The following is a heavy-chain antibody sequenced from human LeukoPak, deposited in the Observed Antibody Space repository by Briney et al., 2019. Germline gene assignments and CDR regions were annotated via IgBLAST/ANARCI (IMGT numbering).Heavy chain of an antibody. CDR3: ATMPYYYDSSGYYEHDY. D-gene: IGHD3-22*01. Sequence: TGGSLRLSCAASGFTLSSYAMSWVRQAPGKGLEWVSAISGSGGNTYYADSVKGRFTISRDNSKNTLYLQMNSLRAEDTAVYYCATMPYYYDSSGYYEHDYWGQGTLVTVSS. V-gene: IGHV3-23*01. J-gene: IGHJ4*02. CDR1: GFTLSSYA. CDR2: ISGSGGNT.